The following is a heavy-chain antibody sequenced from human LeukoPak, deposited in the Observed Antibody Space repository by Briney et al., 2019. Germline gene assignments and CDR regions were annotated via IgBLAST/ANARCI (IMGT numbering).Heavy chain of an antibody. V-gene: IGHV1-8*01. CDR1: GYTFTSYD. D-gene: IGHD3-9*01. Sequence: ASVKVSCKASGYTFTSYDINWVRQATGQGLEWMGWMNPNSGDTGYAQNFQGRVTMTRDTSISTAYMELSRLRSDDTAVYYCARDRPTYYDILTGYPTYNWFDPWGQGTLVTVSS. CDR2: MNPNSGDT. J-gene: IGHJ5*02. CDR3: ARDRPTYYDILTGYPTYNWFDP.